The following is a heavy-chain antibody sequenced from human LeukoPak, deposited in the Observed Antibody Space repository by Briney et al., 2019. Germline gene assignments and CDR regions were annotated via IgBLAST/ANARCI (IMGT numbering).Heavy chain of an antibody. CDR1: GFTFSSYS. D-gene: IGHD1/OR15-1a*01. J-gene: IGHJ4*02. CDR2: ITGSSRLI. Sequence: GGSLRLSCAASGFTFSSYSMNWVRQAPGMGLQWVSYITGSSRLIYYADSAKGRFTISRDNAKTSLYLQMNSLRAEDTAVYYCARVSGGRTEYFDSWGQGTLVTVSS. V-gene: IGHV3-48*04. CDR3: ARVSGGRTEYFDS.